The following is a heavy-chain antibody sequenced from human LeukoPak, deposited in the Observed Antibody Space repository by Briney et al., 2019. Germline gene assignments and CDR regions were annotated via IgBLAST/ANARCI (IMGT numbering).Heavy chain of an antibody. Sequence: GGSLRLSCTVSGFTVSSNSMSWVRQAPGKGLEWVSFISSSSSYIYYADSLKGRFTISRDNAKNSLYLQMNSLRAEDAAVYYCARGEWSSSPFDYWGQGTLVTVSS. D-gene: IGHD6-6*01. J-gene: IGHJ4*02. CDR1: GFTVSSNS. V-gene: IGHV3-21*01. CDR3: ARGEWSSSPFDY. CDR2: ISSSSSYI.